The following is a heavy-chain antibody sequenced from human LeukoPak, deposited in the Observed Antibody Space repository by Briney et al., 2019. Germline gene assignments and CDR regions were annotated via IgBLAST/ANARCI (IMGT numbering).Heavy chain of an antibody. V-gene: IGHV3-21*06. CDR3: ARERAQWFGELPRYGMDV. J-gene: IGHJ6*02. CDR2: ISTSSRYI. CDR1: GYSFSSYN. D-gene: IGHD3-10*01. Sequence: GSLRLSCVSSGYSFSSYNMNWVRQAPGEGLEWGSSISTSSRYIDYIDSEKGRFTIYRDNHKNTLYLQMNSLTADEPAVYYCARERAQWFGELPRYGMDVWGQGTTVTVSS.